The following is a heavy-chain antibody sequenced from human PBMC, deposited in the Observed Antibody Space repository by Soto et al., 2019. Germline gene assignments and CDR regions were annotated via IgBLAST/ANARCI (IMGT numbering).Heavy chain of an antibody. Sequence: QVQLQESGPGLVKPSETLSLTCTVSGASIRGYYWSWIRKSAGKGLEWIGRIYATGTTDYNPSLKSRVMMSVDTSMKQFSLKLRSVTAADTAVYYCVRDGTKTLRDWFDPWGQGISVTVSS. J-gene: IGHJ5*02. D-gene: IGHD1-1*01. V-gene: IGHV4-4*07. CDR2: IYATGTT. CDR3: VRDGTKTLRDWFDP. CDR1: GASIRGYY.